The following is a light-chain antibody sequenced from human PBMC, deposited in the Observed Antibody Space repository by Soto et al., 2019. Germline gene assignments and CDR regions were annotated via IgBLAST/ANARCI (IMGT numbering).Light chain of an antibody. V-gene: IGKV3-20*01. CDR2: GAS. CDR1: QSVSSGF. J-gene: IGKJ1*01. Sequence: ELVLTQSPGTLSLSPGDRATLSCRASQSVSSGFLAWYQQKPGQAPRLLIYGASSRATGIPDRFSGSGSGTDFTLTISRLEPEDFAVYYCQQYGVSPRTFGQGTKVEIK. CDR3: QQYGVSPRT.